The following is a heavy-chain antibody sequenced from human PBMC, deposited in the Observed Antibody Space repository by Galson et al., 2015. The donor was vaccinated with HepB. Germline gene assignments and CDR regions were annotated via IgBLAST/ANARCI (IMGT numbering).Heavy chain of an antibody. D-gene: IGHD6-19*01. CDR1: GFTFSNYG. CDR2: ISYDGSNK. J-gene: IGHJ4*02. V-gene: IGHV3-30*18. CDR3: AKDPYLYSALAGTMAGFDY. Sequence: SLRLSCAASGFTFSNYGMHWVRQAPGKGLEWVAVISYDGSNKYYADSVKGRFTISRDNSKNTLYLQMNSLRAEDTALYYWAKDPYLYSALAGTMAGFDYWGQRTLVTVSS.